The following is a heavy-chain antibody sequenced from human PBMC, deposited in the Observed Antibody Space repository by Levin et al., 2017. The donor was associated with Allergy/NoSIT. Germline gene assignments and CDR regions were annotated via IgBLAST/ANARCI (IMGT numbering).Heavy chain of an antibody. D-gene: IGHD6-13*01. CDR1: GYSFTSYW. V-gene: IGHV5-51*01. CDR3: ARQAAAAHDY. Sequence: RGESLKISCKNSGYSFTSYWIAWVRQMPGKGLEWMGIIYPDDSDTRYSPSFEGLVTISADKSISTAYLQWSSLKASDTAMYYCARQAAAAHDYWGQGTLVTVSS. J-gene: IGHJ4*02. CDR2: IYPDDSDT.